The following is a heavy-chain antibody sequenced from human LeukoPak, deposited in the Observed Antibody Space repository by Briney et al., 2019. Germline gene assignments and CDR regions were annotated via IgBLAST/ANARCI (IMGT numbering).Heavy chain of an antibody. D-gene: IGHD5-18*01. CDR1: GFTFSSYS. J-gene: IGHJ4*02. V-gene: IGHV3-21*01. Sequence: PGGSLRLSCAASGFTFSSYSMNWVRQAPGKGLEWVSSISSSSSYIYYADSVKGRFTISRDNAKNSLYLQMNSLRAEDTAVYYCARERTAMVTFDYWGQGTLVAVSS. CDR2: ISSSSSYI. CDR3: ARERTAMVTFDY.